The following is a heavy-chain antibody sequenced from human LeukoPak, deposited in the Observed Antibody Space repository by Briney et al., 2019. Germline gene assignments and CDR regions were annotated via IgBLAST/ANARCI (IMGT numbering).Heavy chain of an antibody. J-gene: IGHJ4*02. CDR3: ARGQGGSSHYYDRGTYYFDY. CDR1: GGSFSGYY. CDR2: INHIGST. Sequence: PSETLSLTCAVYGGSFSGYYWSWIRQPPGKGLEWIGEINHIGSTNYNPSLKSRVTISVDTSKNQFSLKLSSVTAADTAVYYCARGQGGSSHYYDRGTYYFDYWGQGTLVTVSS. V-gene: IGHV4-34*01. D-gene: IGHD3-22*01.